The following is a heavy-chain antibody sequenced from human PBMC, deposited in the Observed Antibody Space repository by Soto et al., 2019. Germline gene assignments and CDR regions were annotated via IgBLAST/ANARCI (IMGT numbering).Heavy chain of an antibody. CDR1: GYSISSGYY. CDR3: ARGATSVTPGWFDP. D-gene: IGHD4-17*01. Sequence: ASETLSLTCAVSGYSISSGYYWAWIRQPPGKGLGWIASIYHGGSTHYNPSLKSRVTILVDTSKNQFSLKLSSVIAADTAVYYCARGATSVTPGWFDPWGQGTLVTVSS. CDR2: IYHGGST. J-gene: IGHJ5*02. V-gene: IGHV4-38-2*01.